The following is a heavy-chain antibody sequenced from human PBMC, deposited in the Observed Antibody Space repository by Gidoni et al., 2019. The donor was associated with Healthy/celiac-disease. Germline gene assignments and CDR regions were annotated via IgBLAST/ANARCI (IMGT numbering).Heavy chain of an antibody. Sequence: QVQLQQWGAGLLKPSETLSLTCAVYGGSFSCYYWSWIRQPPGKGLEWIGEINQSGSTNYNPSLKSRVTISVNTSKNQFSLKLSSVTAADTAVYYCARGGVVTAAAAWFDPWGQGTLVTVSS. CDR3: ARGGVVTAAAAWFDP. J-gene: IGHJ5*02. D-gene: IGHD2-21*02. CDR1: GGSFSCYY. V-gene: IGHV4-34*01. CDR2: INQSGST.